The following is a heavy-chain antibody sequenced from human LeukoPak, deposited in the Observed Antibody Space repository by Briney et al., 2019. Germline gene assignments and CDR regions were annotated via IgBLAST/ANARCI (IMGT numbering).Heavy chain of an antibody. V-gene: IGHV5-51*01. CDR2: IYPDDSDT. D-gene: IGHD1-1*01. CDR1: GYRFTSYW. CDR3: AKSASLQPLDF. Sequence: GESLKISCKGFGYRFTSYWIAWVRQMPGKGLEWMGIIYPDDSDTRYSPSFQGQVTISVGKFISTVYLQWSSLEASDTAIYYCAKSASLQPLDFWGQGTLVTVSS. J-gene: IGHJ4*02.